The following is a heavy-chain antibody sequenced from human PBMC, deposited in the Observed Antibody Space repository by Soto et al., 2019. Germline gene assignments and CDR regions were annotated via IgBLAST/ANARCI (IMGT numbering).Heavy chain of an antibody. Sequence: QVQLVQSGAEVKKPGSSVKVSCKASGGTFSGYAISWVRQAPGQGLEWMGGIIPIFGTANYAQKFQGRVTITADKPTSTAYMELSSLRSEDTAVYYCARDGGTVTPVDYFDYWGQGTLVTVSS. J-gene: IGHJ4*02. D-gene: IGHD4-17*01. CDR3: ARDGGTVTPVDYFDY. CDR1: GGTFSGYA. V-gene: IGHV1-69*06. CDR2: IIPIFGTA.